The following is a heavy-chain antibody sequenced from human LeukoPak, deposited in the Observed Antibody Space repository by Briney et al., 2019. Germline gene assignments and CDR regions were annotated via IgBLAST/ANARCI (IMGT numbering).Heavy chain of an antibody. V-gene: IGHV1-2*02. CDR3: ARDTTPDYVWGSYRYSETSYGMDV. CDR2: INPNSGGT. J-gene: IGHJ6*02. Sequence: AASVKVSCKASGYTSTGYYMHWVRQAPGQGLEWMGWINPNSGGTNYAQKFQGRVTMTRDTSISTAYMELSRLRSDDTAVYYCARDTTPDYVWGSYRYSETSYGMDVWGQGTTVTASS. CDR1: GYTSTGYY. D-gene: IGHD3-16*02.